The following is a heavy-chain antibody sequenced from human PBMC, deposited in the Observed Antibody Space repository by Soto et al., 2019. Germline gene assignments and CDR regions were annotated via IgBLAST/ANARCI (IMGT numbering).Heavy chain of an antibody. D-gene: IGHD4-17*01. CDR2: IWYDGSNM. Sequence: GGSLRLSCAASGFNFINTGMRWVRQAPGKGLEWVAVIWYDGSNMFYADSVKGRFTISRDNSKNTLFLQMNTLRGEDTAVYYCGRGIDYGNYAIDYWGQGTLVTVSS. CDR3: GRGIDYGNYAIDY. CDR1: GFNFINTG. V-gene: IGHV3-33*01. J-gene: IGHJ4*02.